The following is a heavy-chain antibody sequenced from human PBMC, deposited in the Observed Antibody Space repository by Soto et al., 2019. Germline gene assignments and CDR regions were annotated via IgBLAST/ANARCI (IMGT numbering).Heavy chain of an antibody. J-gene: IGHJ4*02. Sequence: QVQLVQSGTEVKEPGASVKVSCKASGFTFTASGIHWVRQAPGQRLEWMGWINAGNGDTKYSQKFQGRVTISRDTSASTAYMELSSLRSEDTTVYFCVRAGSGWSFDYWGQGTLVTVSS. CDR2: INAGNGDT. V-gene: IGHV1-3*01. D-gene: IGHD6-19*01. CDR1: GFTFTASG. CDR3: VRAGSGWSFDY.